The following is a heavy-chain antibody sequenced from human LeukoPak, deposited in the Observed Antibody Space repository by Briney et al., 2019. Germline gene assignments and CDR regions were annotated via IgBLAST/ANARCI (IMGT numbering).Heavy chain of an antibody. D-gene: IGHD4-23*01. J-gene: IGHJ2*01. V-gene: IGHV1-2*02. CDR2: INPNSAGT. Sequence: ASVKVSCKASGYTFTSYYMHWVRQAPGQGLEWMGWINPNSAGTNYAQKFQGRVTMTRDTSITTAYMELSRLSSDDTAVYYCARHPGKVTNDWYFDLWGRGTLVTVSS. CDR3: ARHPGKVTNDWYFDL. CDR1: GYTFTSYY.